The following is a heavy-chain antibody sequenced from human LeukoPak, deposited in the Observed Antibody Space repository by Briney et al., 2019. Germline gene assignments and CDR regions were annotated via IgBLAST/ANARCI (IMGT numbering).Heavy chain of an antibody. CDR1: GGSISSYY. V-gene: IGHV4-59*12. Sequence: SETLSLTCTVSGGSISSYYWSWIRQPPGKGLEWIGYIYYSGSTNYNPSLKSRVTISVDTSKNQFSLQLNSVTPEDTAVYYCARTPYYYGSGSYDYWGQGTLVTVSS. D-gene: IGHD3-10*01. CDR2: IYYSGST. CDR3: ARTPYYYGSGSYDY. J-gene: IGHJ4*02.